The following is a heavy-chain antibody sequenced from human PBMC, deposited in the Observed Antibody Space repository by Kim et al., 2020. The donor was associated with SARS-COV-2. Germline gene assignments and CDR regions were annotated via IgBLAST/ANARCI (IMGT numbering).Heavy chain of an antibody. CDR1: GGSFSGYY. Sequence: SETLSLTCAVYGGSFSGYYWSWIRQPPGKGLEWIGEINHSGSTNYNPSLKSRVTISVDTSKNQFSLKLSSVTAADTAVYYCARFYLVVVGYFDLWGRGTLVTVSS. V-gene: IGHV4-34*01. CDR2: INHSGST. J-gene: IGHJ2*01. CDR3: ARFYLVVVGYFDL. D-gene: IGHD2-21*01.